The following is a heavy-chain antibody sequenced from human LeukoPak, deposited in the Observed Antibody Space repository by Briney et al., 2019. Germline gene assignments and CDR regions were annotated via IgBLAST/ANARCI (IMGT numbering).Heavy chain of an antibody. D-gene: IGHD6-13*01. CDR1: GFTVSTNY. CDR3: ARGGIAAAPDY. CDR2: IYSGGST. J-gene: IGHJ4*02. Sequence: GGSLRLSCAASGFTVSTNYMSWVRQAPGKGLEWVSVIYSGGSTYYADSVKGRFTISIDNSKNTLYLQMNSLRAEDTAVYYCARGGIAAAPDYWGQGTLVTVSS. V-gene: IGHV3-66*01.